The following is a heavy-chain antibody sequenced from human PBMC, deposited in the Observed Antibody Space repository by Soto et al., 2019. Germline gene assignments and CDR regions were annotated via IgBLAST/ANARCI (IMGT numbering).Heavy chain of an antibody. J-gene: IGHJ6*02. CDR1: GFTFSTNA. D-gene: IGHD2-2*01. CDR3: AKTSVLLPAATNRGSPYNYYALDV. CDR2: MSGSGGAI. V-gene: IGHV3-23*01. Sequence: EVQLLESGGGLVQPGGSLRLSCVASGFTFSTNAMAWVRQAPGKGLEWVSVMSGSGGAIFYADSVKGRFTISRDNAKNSLYLQINSLRAEDTAVYYCAKTSVLLPAATNRGSPYNYYALDVWGQGTTVTVTS.